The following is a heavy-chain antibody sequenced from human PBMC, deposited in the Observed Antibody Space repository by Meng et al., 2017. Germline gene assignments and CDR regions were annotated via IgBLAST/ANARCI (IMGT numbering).Heavy chain of an antibody. CDR3: ARDFDY. CDR1: GFIFSNYE. CDR2: ITKDGSRK. V-gene: IGHV3-30*16. J-gene: IGHJ4*02. Sequence: QVQLVEAGGDVAPPRRSLTLSCAASGFIFSNYEMHWVRQAPGKGLEWVACITKDGSRKYYLGSVRGRFTISRDNSKNTLYLEMNSLRSEDTALYYCARDFDYWGQGTLVTVSS.